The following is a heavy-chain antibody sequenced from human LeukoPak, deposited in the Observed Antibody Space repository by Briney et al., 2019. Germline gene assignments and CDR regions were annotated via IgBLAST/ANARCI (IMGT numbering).Heavy chain of an antibody. V-gene: IGHV3-30*04. J-gene: IGHJ4*02. CDR3: ARDRPQYYYDSSGYYFAPANDY. CDR1: GFTFSSYA. Sequence: PGGSLRLSCAASGFTFSSYAMHWVRQAPGKGLEWVAVISYDGSNKYYADSVKGRFTISRDNSKNTLYLQMNSLRAEDTAVYYCARDRPQYYYDSSGYYFAPANDYWGQGTLVTVSS. CDR2: ISYDGSNK. D-gene: IGHD3-22*01.